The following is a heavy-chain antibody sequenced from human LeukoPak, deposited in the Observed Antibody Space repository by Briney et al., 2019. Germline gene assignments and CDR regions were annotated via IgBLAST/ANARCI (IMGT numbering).Heavy chain of an antibody. CDR3: ARPRTLWFGELSLTY. CDR1: GYTFTSYA. Sequence: GASVKVSCKASGYTFTSYAVHWVRQAPGQRLEWMGWINAGNGNTKYSQKFQGRVTITRDTSASTAYMELSSLRSEDTAVYYRARPRTLWFGELSLTYWGQGTLVTVSS. CDR2: INAGNGNT. D-gene: IGHD3-10*01. V-gene: IGHV1-3*01. J-gene: IGHJ4*02.